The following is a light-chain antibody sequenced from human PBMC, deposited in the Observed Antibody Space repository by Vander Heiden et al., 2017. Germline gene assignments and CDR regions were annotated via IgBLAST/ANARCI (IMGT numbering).Light chain of an antibody. CDR3: QQLNSYPLT. J-gene: IGKJ4*01. CDR1: QGISSY. CDR2: GAS. V-gene: IGKV1-9*01. Sequence: IQLTQSPSSLSASVGDRVTVTCRASQGISSYLAWYQQKPGKAPNLLIYGASTLQSGVPSRFSGSGSGTDITLTISSLQPEDFATYYCQQLNSYPLTFGGGTKVEIK.